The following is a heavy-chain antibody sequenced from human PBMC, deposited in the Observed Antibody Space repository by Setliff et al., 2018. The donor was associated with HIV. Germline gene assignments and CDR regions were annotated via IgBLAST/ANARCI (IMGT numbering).Heavy chain of an antibody. D-gene: IGHD5-12*01. CDR1: GFTFNDAW. J-gene: IGHJ6*03. V-gene: IGHV3-15*01. Sequence: PGGSLRLSCAASGFTFNDAWMTWVRQAPGKGLEWVGHIKSKTDGGTTDYGAPVKSRFTISRDDSKSIAYLQMNSLKTEDTAVYYCTTLRGYSFGLASYYYYYMDVWGKGTTVTVSS. CDR2: IKSKTDGGTT. CDR3: TTLRGYSFGLASYYYYYMDV.